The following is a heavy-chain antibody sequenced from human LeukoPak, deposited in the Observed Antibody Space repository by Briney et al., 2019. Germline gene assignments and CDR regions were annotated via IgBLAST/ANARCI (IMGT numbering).Heavy chain of an antibody. V-gene: IGHV3-21*01. J-gene: IGHJ4*02. Sequence: GGSLRLSCAASGFTFSSYGMNWVHQAPGKGLEWVSSISGTGSYIYYADSVKGRFTISRDNAKNSLYLQMNSLRAEDTAVYYCARGNLYIVATIEDYWGQGTLVTVSS. CDR3: ARGNLYIVATIEDY. CDR1: GFTFSSYG. CDR2: ISGTGSYI. D-gene: IGHD5-12*01.